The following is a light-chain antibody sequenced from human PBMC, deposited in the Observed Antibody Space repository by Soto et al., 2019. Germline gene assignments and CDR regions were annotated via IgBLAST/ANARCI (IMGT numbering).Light chain of an antibody. V-gene: IGKV1-5*01. CDR1: QSISTW. J-gene: IGKJ1*01. Sequence: IQMTQSPSTLSAFVGDRVTITCRASQSISTWLAWYQQKPGKAPKLLIYDASSLESGAPSRFSGSGSGTEFTLTISGLQPEDFASYYCQQYNSYSTFGQGTRWIS. CDR2: DAS. CDR3: QQYNSYST.